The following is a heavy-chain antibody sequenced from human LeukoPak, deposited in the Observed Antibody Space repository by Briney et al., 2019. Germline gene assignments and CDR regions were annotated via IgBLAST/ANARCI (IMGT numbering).Heavy chain of an antibody. Sequence: SQTLSLTCAISGDSVSSNSAAWHWIRQSPSRGLEWLGRTYYRSKWYNDYAVSVKSRITINPDTSKNQFSLQLNSVTPEDTAVYYCAREAAAGTGWFDPWGQGTLVTVSS. CDR1: GDSVSSNSAA. V-gene: IGHV6-1*01. CDR3: AREAAAGTGWFDP. D-gene: IGHD6-13*01. J-gene: IGHJ5*02. CDR2: TYYRSKWYN.